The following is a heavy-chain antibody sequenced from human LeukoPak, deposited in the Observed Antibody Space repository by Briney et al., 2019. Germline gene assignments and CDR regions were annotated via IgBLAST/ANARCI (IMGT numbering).Heavy chain of an antibody. CDR3: ARDMTYYDFWSGYYNYYYYGMDV. D-gene: IGHD3-3*01. CDR1: GYPFTSYA. V-gene: IGHV7-4-1*02. Sequence: GASVKVSCKASGYPFTSYAMNWVRQAPGQGLEWMGWINTNTGNPTYAQGFTGRFVFSLDTSVSTAYLQISSLKAEDTAVYYCARDMTYYDFWSGYYNYYYYGMDVWGQGTTVTVSS. J-gene: IGHJ6*02. CDR2: INTNTGNP.